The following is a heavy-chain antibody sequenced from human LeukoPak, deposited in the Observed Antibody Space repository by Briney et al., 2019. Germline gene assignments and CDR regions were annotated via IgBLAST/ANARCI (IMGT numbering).Heavy chain of an antibody. Sequence: SETLSLTCTVSGGSISSSSYYWGWIRQPPGKGLEWIGSIYYSGSTYYNPSLKSRVTISVDTSKNQFSLKLSSVTAADTAVYYCASLGGDYYDSSGYYYSNWGQGTLVTVSS. CDR2: IYYSGST. J-gene: IGHJ4*02. V-gene: IGHV4-39*01. CDR3: ASLGGDYYDSSGYYYSN. D-gene: IGHD3-22*01. CDR1: GGSISSSSYY.